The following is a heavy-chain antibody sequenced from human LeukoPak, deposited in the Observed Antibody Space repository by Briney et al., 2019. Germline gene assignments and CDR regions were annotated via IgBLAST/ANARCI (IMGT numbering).Heavy chain of an antibody. Sequence: ASVRVSCKASGYTFTGYYMHWVRQAPGQGLEWMGRINPNSGGTNYAQKFQGRVTMTRDTSISTAYMELSRMRSDDTAVSACARARDLEAFDFWGQGTLVTVSS. D-gene: IGHD3-3*01. V-gene: IGHV1-2*06. CDR2: INPNSGGT. CDR3: ARARDLEAFDF. CDR1: GYTFTGYY. J-gene: IGHJ3*01.